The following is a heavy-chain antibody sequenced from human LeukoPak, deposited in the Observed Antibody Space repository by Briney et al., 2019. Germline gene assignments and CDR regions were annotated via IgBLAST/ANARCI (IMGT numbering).Heavy chain of an antibody. CDR2: IRVYNGNT. CDR3: ARDKRGAFDI. CDR1: GYTSTSYA. J-gene: IGHJ3*02. D-gene: IGHD3-10*01. Sequence: SAKPSCTASGYTSTSYAISWVRHAPEQGLEWMGWIRVYNGNTDYSQNFQGRVTLTTDTSTSTAYMELRSLRADDTAVYYCARDKRGAFDIWGQGTMFSVSS. V-gene: IGHV1-18*01.